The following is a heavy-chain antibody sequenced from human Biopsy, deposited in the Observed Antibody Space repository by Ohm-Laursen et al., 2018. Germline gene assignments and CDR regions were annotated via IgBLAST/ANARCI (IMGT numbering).Heavy chain of an antibody. D-gene: IGHD3-9*01. CDR2: NIPILGTG. J-gene: IGHJ1*01. CDR1: GGTFSNYG. CDR3: ATKLTGYFHH. V-gene: IGHV1-69*06. Sequence: SSVKVSCKAPGGTFSNYGVNWVRQAPGQGLEWLGGNIPILGTGNYVQKFQDRVTVAADTSTSTATMELRSLRSDDTAVYYCATKLTGYFHHWGQGILVIVSS.